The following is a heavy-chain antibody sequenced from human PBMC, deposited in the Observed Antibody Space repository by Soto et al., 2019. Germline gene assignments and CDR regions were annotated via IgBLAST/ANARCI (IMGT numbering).Heavy chain of an antibody. Sequence: PGGSRRLSCAASGFTVSSNYMSWVRQAPGKGLEWVSVIYSGGSTYYADSVKGRFTISRDNSKNTLYLQMNSLRAEDTAVYYCARGRQRPNLFDYWGQGTLVTVSS. J-gene: IGHJ4*02. D-gene: IGHD6-25*01. CDR1: GFTVSSNY. V-gene: IGHV3-66*01. CDR3: ARGRQRPNLFDY. CDR2: IYSGGST.